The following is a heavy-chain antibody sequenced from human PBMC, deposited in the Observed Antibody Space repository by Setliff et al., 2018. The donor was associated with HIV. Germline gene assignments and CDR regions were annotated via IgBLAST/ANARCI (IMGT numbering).Heavy chain of an antibody. V-gene: IGHV4-59*08. CDR2: ISYTDST. D-gene: IGHD2-2*01. J-gene: IGHJ4*02. CDR3: ARRSTSTGIDY. Sequence: SETLSLTCAVYGESFSGYYWTWIRQPAGKGLEWLGYISYTDSTAYNPSLKSRVSISIDTSKNQFSLKLSSVTAADTAVYYCARRSTSTGIDYWGQGTLVTVSS. CDR1: GESFSGYY.